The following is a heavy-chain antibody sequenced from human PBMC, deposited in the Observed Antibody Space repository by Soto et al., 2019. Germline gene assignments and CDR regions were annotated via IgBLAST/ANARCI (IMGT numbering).Heavy chain of an antibody. CDR3: ARGGITNNWFDP. V-gene: IGHV1-69*13. CDR2: IIPIFGTA. J-gene: IGHJ5*02. CDR1: GYTFTSYA. D-gene: IGHD3-10*01. Sequence: QVQLVQSGAEVKKPGASVKVSCKASGYTFTSYAMHWVRQAPGQRLEWMGGIIPIFGTANYAQKFQGRVTITADESTSTAYMELSSLRSEDTAVYYCARGGITNNWFDPWGQGTLVTVSS.